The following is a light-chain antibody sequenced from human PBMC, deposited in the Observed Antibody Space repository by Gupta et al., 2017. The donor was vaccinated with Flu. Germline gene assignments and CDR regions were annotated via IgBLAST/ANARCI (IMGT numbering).Light chain of an antibody. V-gene: IGLV6-57*03. CDR3: QYYDGNIFEF. CDR1: SGNIASNF. CDR2: EDN. J-gene: IGLJ1*01. Sequence: FVLTQPHSVSESPGKTVTISCTRSSGNIASNFVQWYQQRPGSAPTPVIYEDNQRPSGVPDRFSGSIDISSTSASLTISGLKTEDEADYYCQYYDGNIFEFFGTGTRVTVL.